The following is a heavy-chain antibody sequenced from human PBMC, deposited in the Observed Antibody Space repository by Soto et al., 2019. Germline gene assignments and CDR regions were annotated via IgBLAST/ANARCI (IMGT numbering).Heavy chain of an antibody. J-gene: IGHJ4*02. Sequence: GGSLRLSCAASGFTFSNAWMNWVRQAPGKGLEWVGRIKSKTDGGTTDYAAPVKGRFTISRDDSKNTLYLQMNSLKTEDTAVYYCTTDPVTMIVVVPSSGWGQGTLVTSPQ. D-gene: IGHD3-22*01. CDR1: GFTFSNAW. V-gene: IGHV3-15*07. CDR2: IKSKTDGGTT. CDR3: TTDPVTMIVVVPSSG.